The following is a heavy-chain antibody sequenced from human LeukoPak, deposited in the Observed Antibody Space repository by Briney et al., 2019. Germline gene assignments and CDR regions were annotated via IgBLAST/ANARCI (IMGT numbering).Heavy chain of an antibody. Sequence: SVKVSCKASGGTFSSYATSWVRQAPGQGLEWMGGIIPIFGTANYAQKFQGRVTITADESTSTAYMELSSLRSEDTAVYYCARESGYSYGSLDYWGQGTLVTVSS. J-gene: IGHJ4*02. CDR3: ARESGYSYGSLDY. V-gene: IGHV1-69*13. D-gene: IGHD5-18*01. CDR2: IIPIFGTA. CDR1: GGTFSSYA.